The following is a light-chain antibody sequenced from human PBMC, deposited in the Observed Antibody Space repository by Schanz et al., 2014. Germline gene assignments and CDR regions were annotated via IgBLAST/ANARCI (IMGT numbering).Light chain of an antibody. J-gene: IGLJ1*01. CDR3: SSYAGNKYV. CDR1: NSDVGGYNY. CDR2: HVS. Sequence: QSALTQPASVSGSPGQSITISCTGTNSDVGGYNYVSWFQRLPGKAPKLIIYHVSNRPSGVSNRFSASKSGNTASLTISGLQAEDEADYYCSSYAGNKYVFGTGTKVTVL. V-gene: IGLV2-14*03.